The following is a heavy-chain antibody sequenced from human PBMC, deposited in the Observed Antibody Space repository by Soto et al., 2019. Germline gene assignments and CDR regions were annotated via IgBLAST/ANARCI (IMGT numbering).Heavy chain of an antibody. Sequence: QVRLVESGGGVVQPGRSLRLSCTASGFSFSSYAMYWFRQPPGKGLEWVAVISKDGMNKNYADSVKGRVTVSRDNANYSLDLQLNSLRGEDTAMYYCARDMYSSDYFGTWFEPWGQGTLVTVSS. CDR2: ISKDGMNK. CDR1: GFSFSSYA. D-gene: IGHD6-19*01. CDR3: ARDMYSSDYFGTWFEP. J-gene: IGHJ5*02. V-gene: IGHV3-30*04.